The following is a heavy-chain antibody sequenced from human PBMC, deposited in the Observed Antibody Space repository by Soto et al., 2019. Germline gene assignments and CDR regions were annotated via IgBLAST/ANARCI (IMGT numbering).Heavy chain of an antibody. Sequence: QITLKESGPTLVEPTQTLTLTCTFSGFSLSTIGVGVGLIRQSPGKALEWLALIFLDDDKRYSPSLKTRLTITPATSKNQVVLIMSNMDPVDTATYYCVQGVSEHGGGSDAFDVWGQGTVVIVSS. CDR3: VQGVSEHGGGSDAFDV. V-gene: IGHV2-5*02. J-gene: IGHJ3*01. CDR2: IFLDDDK. D-gene: IGHD3-10*01. CDR1: GFSLSTIGVG.